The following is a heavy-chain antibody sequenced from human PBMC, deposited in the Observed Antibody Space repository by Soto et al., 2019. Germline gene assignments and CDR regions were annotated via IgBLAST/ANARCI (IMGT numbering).Heavy chain of an antibody. D-gene: IGHD2-21*02. CDR3: ARVYCGGDCYSSSWYFDL. CDR1: GGTFSSYA. CDR2: IIHIFGTA. Sequence: QVQLVQSGAEVKKPGSSVKVSCKASGGTFSSYAISWVRQAPGQGLEWMGGIIHIFGTANYAQKFQGRVTITADESTSTAYMELSSVRSEDTAVYYCARVYCGGDCYSSSWYFDLWGRGTLVTVSS. J-gene: IGHJ2*01. V-gene: IGHV1-69*01.